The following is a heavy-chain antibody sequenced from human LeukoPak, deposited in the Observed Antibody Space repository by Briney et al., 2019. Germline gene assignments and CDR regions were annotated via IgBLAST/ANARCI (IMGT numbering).Heavy chain of an antibody. Sequence: GGSLRLSCAASGFTFSSYGMHWVRQAPGKGLEWAAFIRYDGSNKYYADSVKGRFTISRDNSKNTLYLQMNSLRAEDTAVYYCAKDHPTPMKLVENNWFDPWGQGTLVTVSS. V-gene: IGHV3-30*02. J-gene: IGHJ5*02. CDR3: AKDHPTPMKLVENNWFDP. CDR2: IRYDGSNK. CDR1: GFTFSSYG. D-gene: IGHD6-6*01.